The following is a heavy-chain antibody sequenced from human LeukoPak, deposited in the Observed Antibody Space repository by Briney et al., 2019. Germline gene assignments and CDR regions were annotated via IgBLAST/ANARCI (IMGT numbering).Heavy chain of an antibody. CDR1: GITFNSHG. CDR2: ISSSGSNV. D-gene: IGHD6-25*01. CDR3: AKDHSGANDY. J-gene: IGHJ4*02. V-gene: IGHV3-23*01. Sequence: PGGSLRLSCAASGITFNSHGMSWVRQAPGKGLEWVSSISSSGSNVYYADSVKGRFTISRDNSKNTLYLQTNSLRAEDTAVYYCAKDHSGANDYWGQGTLVTVSS.